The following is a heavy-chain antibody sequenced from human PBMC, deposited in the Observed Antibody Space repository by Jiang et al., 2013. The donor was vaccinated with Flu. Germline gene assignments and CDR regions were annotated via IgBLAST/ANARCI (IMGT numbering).Heavy chain of an antibody. V-gene: IGHV3-23*01. D-gene: IGHD2-2*01. CDR1: GFTFSSYA. Sequence: QLLESGGGLVQPGGSLRLSCAASGFTFSSYAMSWVRQAPGKGLEWVSAISGSGGSTYYADSVKGRFTISRDNSKNTLYLQMNSLRAEDTAVYYCAKEGQGYCSSTSCYRDFDYWGQGTLVTVSS. J-gene: IGHJ4*02. CDR3: AKEGQGYCSSTSCYRDFDY. CDR2: ISGSGGST.